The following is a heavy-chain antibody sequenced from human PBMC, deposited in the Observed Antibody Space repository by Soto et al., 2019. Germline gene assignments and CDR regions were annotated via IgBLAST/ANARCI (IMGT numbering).Heavy chain of an antibody. V-gene: IGHV1-69*13. CDR3: ARALDGNYDFWSGPAL. Sequence: ASVKVSCKASGYTFTSYYMHWVRQAPGQGLEWMGGIIPIFGTANYAQKFQGRVTITADESTSTAYMELSSLRSEDTAVYYCARALDGNYDFWSGPALWGQGTLVTVSS. CDR2: IIPIFGTA. CDR1: GYTFTSYY. J-gene: IGHJ4*02. D-gene: IGHD3-3*01.